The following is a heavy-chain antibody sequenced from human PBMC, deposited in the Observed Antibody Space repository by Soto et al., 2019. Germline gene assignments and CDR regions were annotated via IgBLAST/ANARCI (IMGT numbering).Heavy chain of an antibody. D-gene: IGHD1-26*01. V-gene: IGHV3-30-3*01. J-gene: IGHJ6*02. CDR2: ISYDGSNK. CDR1: GFTFSSYA. Sequence: QVQLVEPGGGVVQPGRSLRLSCAASGFTFSSYAMHWVRQAPGKGLEWVAVISYDGSNKYYADSVKGRFTISRDNSKNTLYLQMNSLRAEDTAVYYCARDNVVYVVGFGYYYYGMDVWGQGTTVTVSS. CDR3: ARDNVVYVVGFGYYYYGMDV.